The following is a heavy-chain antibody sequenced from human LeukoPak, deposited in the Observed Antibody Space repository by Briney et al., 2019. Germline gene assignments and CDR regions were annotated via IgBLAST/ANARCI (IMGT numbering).Heavy chain of an antibody. CDR1: GNYW. CDR3: AKVVHSGYGNNWFDP. Sequence: GGSLRLSCAASGNYWMHWVRQAPGKGLVWVSHINSDGSWTSYADSVKGRFTISKDNAKNTVYLQMNSLRAEDTAVYYCAKVVHSGYGNNWFDPWGQGTLVTVSS. J-gene: IGHJ5*02. CDR2: INSDGSWT. D-gene: IGHD5-12*01. V-gene: IGHV3-74*01.